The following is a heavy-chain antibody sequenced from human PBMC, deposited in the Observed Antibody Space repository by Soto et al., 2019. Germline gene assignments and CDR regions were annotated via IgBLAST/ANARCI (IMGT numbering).Heavy chain of an antibody. D-gene: IGHD3-3*01. CDR2: VNPDSGAT. Sequence: ASVKVSCKASGYTVKGYYMHWVRQAPGQGLEWMGWVNPDSGATNYTQKFQDRVTMTTDTSITTAYMDLSRLTSDDAAIYYCARGTPYYDFWSGYAFELWGQRTLVIVSS. J-gene: IGHJ4*02. V-gene: IGHV1-2*02. CDR1: GYTVKGYY. CDR3: ARGTPYYDFWSGYAFEL.